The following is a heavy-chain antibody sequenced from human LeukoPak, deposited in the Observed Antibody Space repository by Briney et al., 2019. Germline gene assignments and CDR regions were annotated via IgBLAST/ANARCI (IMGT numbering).Heavy chain of an antibody. CDR3: ARASDYYDSSGYYFWWYFDL. D-gene: IGHD3-22*01. CDR1: GGSISSYY. Sequence: SETLSLTCTVSGGSISSYYWSWIRQPPGKGLEWIGYIYYSGSTNYNPSLKSRVTISVDTSKNQFSLKLSSVTAADTAVYYCARASDYYDSSGYYFWWYFDLWGRGTLVTVSS. J-gene: IGHJ2*01. CDR2: IYYSGST. V-gene: IGHV4-59*12.